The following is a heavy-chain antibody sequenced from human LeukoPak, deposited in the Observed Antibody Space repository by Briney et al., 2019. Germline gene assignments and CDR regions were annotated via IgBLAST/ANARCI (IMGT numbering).Heavy chain of an antibody. Sequence: PGGSLRLSCGASGFTFTDYYMSWIRQAPGKGLEWVSYITSSSSYTNYADSVKGRFTISGDNAKNSLYLQMNSLRAEDTAVYYCARVSGRYGFDYWGQGTLVTVSS. J-gene: IGHJ4*02. V-gene: IGHV3-11*05. CDR3: ARVSGRYGFDY. D-gene: IGHD6-19*01. CDR1: GFTFTDYY. CDR2: ITSSSSYT.